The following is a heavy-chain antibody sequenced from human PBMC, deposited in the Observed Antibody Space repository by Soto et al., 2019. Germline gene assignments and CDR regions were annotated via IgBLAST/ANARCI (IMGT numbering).Heavy chain of an antibody. J-gene: IGHJ4*02. CDR3: ARQTFTYHSESPWPFDY. D-gene: IGHD3-10*01. Sequence: PSETLSLTCTVSGGSISSSSYYWGWIRQPPGKGLEWIGSTYSSGITYYNPSLKSRVTVSVDTSENQFSLKLISVTAADTAVYYCARQTFTYHSESPWPFDYWGQGTLVTVSS. CDR1: GGSISSSSYY. V-gene: IGHV4-39*01. CDR2: TYSSGIT.